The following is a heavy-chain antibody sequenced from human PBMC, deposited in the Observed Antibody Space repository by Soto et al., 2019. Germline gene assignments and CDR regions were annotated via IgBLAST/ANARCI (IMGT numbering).Heavy chain of an antibody. CDR3: AKGIGYCSSTSCYGDYYYGMDV. D-gene: IGHD2-2*01. Sequence: EVQLLESGGGLVQPGGSLRLSCAASGFTFSSYAMSWVRQAPGKGLEWVSAISGSGGSTYYADSVKGRFTISRDNSKNXXYXQXXSLRAEDTAVYYCAKGIGYCSSTSCYGDYYYGMDVWGQGTTVTVSS. CDR1: GFTFSSYA. CDR2: ISGSGGST. V-gene: IGHV3-23*01. J-gene: IGHJ6*02.